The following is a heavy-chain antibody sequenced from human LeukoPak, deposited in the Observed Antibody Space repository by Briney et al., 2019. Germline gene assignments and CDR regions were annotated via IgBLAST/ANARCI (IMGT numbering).Heavy chain of an antibody. CDR3: AKEADSGSYFDY. D-gene: IGHD1-26*01. V-gene: IGHV3-9*01. CDR2: ISWNSGSI. J-gene: IGHJ4*02. Sequence: GRSLRLSCAASGFTFDDYAMHWVRQAPGKGLEWVSGISWNSGSIGYADSVKGRFTISRDNAKNSPYLQMNSLRAEDTALYYCAKEADSGSYFDYWGQGTLVTVSS. CDR1: GFTFDDYA.